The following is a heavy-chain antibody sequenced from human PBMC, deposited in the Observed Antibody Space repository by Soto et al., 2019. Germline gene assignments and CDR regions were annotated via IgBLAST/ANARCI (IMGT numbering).Heavy chain of an antibody. CDR1: GGSISSDY. CDR3: ARGRPFDS. Sequence: PSETLSLTCTVSGGSISSDYCNWIRQPPGKGLEWIGYVYYSGSTNYNPSLKSRVTISADTSKNQFSLKLSSVTAADTAVYYCARGRPFDSWGQGTLVTVSS. CDR2: VYYSGST. J-gene: IGHJ4*02. V-gene: IGHV4-59*01.